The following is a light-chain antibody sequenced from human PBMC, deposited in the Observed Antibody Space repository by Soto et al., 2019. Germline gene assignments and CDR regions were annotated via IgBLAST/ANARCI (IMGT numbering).Light chain of an antibody. J-gene: IGLJ1*01. CDR3: AAWDDSLSGRV. CDR1: SSNIGSNY. V-gene: IGLV1-47*01. Sequence: QSVRNQPPSASGTPGQRGTISCSGSSSNIGSNYVYWYQQLPGTAPKLLIYRNNQRPSGVPDRFSGSKSGTSASPAISGLRSEDEADYYCAAWDDSLSGRVFGTGTKVTVL. CDR2: RNN.